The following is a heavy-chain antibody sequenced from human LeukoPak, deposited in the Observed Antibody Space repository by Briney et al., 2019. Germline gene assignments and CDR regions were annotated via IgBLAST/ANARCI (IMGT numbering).Heavy chain of an antibody. CDR1: GFTFGDYA. CDR2: IRSQIYGGTP. J-gene: IGHJ4*02. CDR3: TRDQTPYY. V-gene: IGHV3-49*04. Sequence: PGGSLRLSCTGSGFTFGDYAMTWVRQAPGKGLEWVGFIRSQIYGGTPEYAASVKGRFTISRDDSEGVAYLQMNSLKTKDTAVYYCTRDQTPYYWGRGTLVTVSS.